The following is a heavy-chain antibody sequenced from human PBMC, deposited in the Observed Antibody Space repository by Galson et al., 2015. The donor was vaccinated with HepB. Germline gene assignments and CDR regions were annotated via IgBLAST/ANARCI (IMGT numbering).Heavy chain of an antibody. J-gene: IGHJ6*03. Sequence: SVKVSCKASGYTFTSYGISWVRQAPGQGLEWMGWISAYNGNTNYAQKLQGRVTMTTDTSTSTAYMELRSLRSDDTAVYYCARPHDSGSYSYYYMDVWGKGTTVTVSS. CDR1: GYTFTSYG. CDR2: ISAYNGNT. D-gene: IGHD1-26*01. CDR3: ARPHDSGSYSYYYMDV. V-gene: IGHV1-18*01.